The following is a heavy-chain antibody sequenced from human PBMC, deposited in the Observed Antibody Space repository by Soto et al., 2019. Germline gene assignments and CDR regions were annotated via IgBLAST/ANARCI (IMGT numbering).Heavy chain of an antibody. CDR3: EKHSSICNGMDD. CDR1: GFTFISYG. D-gene: IGHD6-13*01. Sequence: QVQLVESGGGVVQPGRSLRLSCAASGFTFISYGMHWVRQAPGKGLEWVAVISYDGSNKYYADSVKGRFTISRDNSKNKRDVQMNSLRAEEKAVYYGEKHSSICNGMDDWGQWTKVTVS. J-gene: IGHJ6*02. CDR2: ISYDGSNK. V-gene: IGHV3-30*18.